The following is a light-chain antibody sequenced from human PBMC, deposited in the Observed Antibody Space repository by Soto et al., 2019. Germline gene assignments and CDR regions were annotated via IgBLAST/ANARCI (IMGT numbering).Light chain of an antibody. CDR2: EVT. J-gene: IGLJ2*01. CDR1: SSDVGGYNY. V-gene: IGLV2-8*01. Sequence: QSALTQPPSASGSPGQSVTISCTGTSSDVGGYNYVSWYQQHPGKAPKLMIYEVTKRPSGVPNRFSGSKSDNTASLTISGLLAEDEADYHCCSFAGGSTYVVFGGGTKVTVL. CDR3: CSFAGGSTYVV.